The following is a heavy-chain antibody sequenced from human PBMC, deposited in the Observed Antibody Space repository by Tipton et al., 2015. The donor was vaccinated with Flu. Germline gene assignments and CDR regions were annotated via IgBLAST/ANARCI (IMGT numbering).Heavy chain of an antibody. CDR1: GGSISSGPYF. V-gene: IGHV4-61*02. CDR2: IHTSGTT. J-gene: IGHJ6*02. D-gene: IGHD6-19*01. Sequence: TLSLTCTVSGGSISSGPYFWNWIRQPAGKGLEWIGRIHTSGTTYYKPSLKSRVTISVDTSKNHFSLKVTSVTAADTAIYFCARAESSVWAGYYYGLDVWGQGTTVTVSS. CDR3: ARAESSVWAGYYYGLDV.